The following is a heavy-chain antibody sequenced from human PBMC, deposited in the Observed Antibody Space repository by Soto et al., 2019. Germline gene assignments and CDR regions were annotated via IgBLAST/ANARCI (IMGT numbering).Heavy chain of an antibody. V-gene: IGHV1-3*01. CDR1: GYSFSDYA. CDR3: ARESGRFLGWPHYYGLDV. D-gene: IGHD3-3*01. J-gene: IGHJ6*02. Sequence: ASVKVSCKASGYSFSDYAIHWVRQAPGEGLEWVGWIHPGIVNTKYSQAFQGRVTFNRDTSSNTAYMELSSLRSEDTAVYYCARESGRFLGWPHYYGLDVWGRGTTVTVSS. CDR2: IHPGIVNT.